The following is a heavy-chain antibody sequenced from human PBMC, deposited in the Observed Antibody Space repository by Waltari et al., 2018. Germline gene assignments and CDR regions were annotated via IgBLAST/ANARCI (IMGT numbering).Heavy chain of an antibody. CDR3: ATDRSWSLDY. CDR1: GLTVSSKY. D-gene: IGHD6-13*01. CDR2: TYTGGNT. V-gene: IGHV3-53*01. Sequence: ELQLVQSGGVFIQPGGSLRLSCSVSGLTVSSKYMSWVRQAPGKGLEWVSLTYTGGNTYYAESVKGRFTISRDTSKNTLHLQMNGLRAEDTAVYYCATDRSWSLDYWGQGTLVTVFS. J-gene: IGHJ4*02.